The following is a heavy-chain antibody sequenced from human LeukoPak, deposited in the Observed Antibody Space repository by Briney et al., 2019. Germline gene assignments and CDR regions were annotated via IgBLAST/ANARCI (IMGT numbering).Heavy chain of an antibody. CDR1: GYTFTGYY. CDR3: ARTKQLVPGRYYFDY. CDR2: INPNSGGT. Sequence: ASVKVSCKASGYTFTGYYMHWVRQAPGQGLEWMGWINPNSGGTNYAQKFQGWVTMTRDTSISTAYMELSSLRSEDTAVYYCARTKQLVPGRYYFDYWGQGTLVTVSS. D-gene: IGHD6-6*01. J-gene: IGHJ4*02. V-gene: IGHV1-2*04.